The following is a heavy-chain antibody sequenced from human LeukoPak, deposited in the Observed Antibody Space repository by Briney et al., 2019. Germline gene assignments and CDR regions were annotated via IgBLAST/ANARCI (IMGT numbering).Heavy chain of an antibody. CDR1: GFTVSSNY. V-gene: IGHV3-53*05. Sequence: PGGSLRLSCAASGFTVSSNYMSWVRQAPGKGLEWVSVIYRGGDTYYADSVKGRFTVSRDNSKNTLYLQMDSLRTEDTAVYYCAKVPHSWGLFDSWGQGTLVTVSS. CDR2: IYRGGDT. CDR3: AKVPHSWGLFDS. J-gene: IGHJ4*02. D-gene: IGHD3-16*01.